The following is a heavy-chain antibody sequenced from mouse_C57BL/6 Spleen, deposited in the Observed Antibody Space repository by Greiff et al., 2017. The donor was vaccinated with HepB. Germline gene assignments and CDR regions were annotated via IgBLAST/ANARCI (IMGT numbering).Heavy chain of an antibody. CDR1: GYTFTSYW. J-gene: IGHJ4*01. Sequence: QVHVKQPGAELVKPGASVKMSCKASGYTFTSYWITWVKQRPGQGLEWIGDIYPGSGSTNYNEKFKSKATLTVDTSSSTAYMQLSSLTSEDSAVYYCAIYGSSYDYAMDYWGQGTSVTVSS. D-gene: IGHD1-1*01. CDR3: AIYGSSYDYAMDY. CDR2: IYPGSGST. V-gene: IGHV1-55*01.